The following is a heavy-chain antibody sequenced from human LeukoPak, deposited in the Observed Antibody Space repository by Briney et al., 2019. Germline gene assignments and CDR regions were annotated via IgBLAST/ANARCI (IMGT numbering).Heavy chain of an antibody. D-gene: IGHD2-2*01. CDR3: ARRLTQYDCFDP. Sequence: SQTLSLTFAISGDSVSSNSATWNWIKQSPSRGLEWLGRTYYRSTWYNAYAVSVRGRITVNPDTSKNQFSLHLNSVTPEDTAVYYCARRLTQYDCFDPWGQGILVTVSS. J-gene: IGHJ5*02. CDR1: GDSVSSNSAT. V-gene: IGHV6-1*01. CDR2: TYYRSTWYN.